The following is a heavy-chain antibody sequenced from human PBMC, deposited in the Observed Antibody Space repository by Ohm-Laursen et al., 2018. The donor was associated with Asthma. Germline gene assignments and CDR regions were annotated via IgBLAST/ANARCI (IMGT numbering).Heavy chain of an antibody. CDR1: GFTFSSYG. D-gene: IGHD6-13*01. Sequence: SLRLSGAASGFTFSSYGMHWVRQAPGKGLELVAIISFHGYNQYYTDSVRGRFTISRDNSRSTLYLQMNSLRAEDTAVYYCARDDPGYSSSWYSAPVWFDPWGQGTLVAVSS. CDR3: ARDDPGYSSSWYSAPVWFDP. V-gene: IGHV3-30*03. CDR2: ISFHGYNQ. J-gene: IGHJ5*02.